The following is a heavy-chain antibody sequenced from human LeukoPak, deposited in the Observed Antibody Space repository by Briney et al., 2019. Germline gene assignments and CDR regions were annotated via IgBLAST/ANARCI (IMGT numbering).Heavy chain of an antibody. V-gene: IGHV4-39*07. CDR3: ARDLGTDIFDY. D-gene: IGHD2-21*02. Sequence: SETLSLTCTVSGGSISSTSHYWGWIRQPPGKGLEWIGSIYYSGSTYYNPSLKSRVTISVDTSKNQFSLKLSSVTAADTAVYYCARDLGTDIFDYWGQGTLVTVSS. CDR2: IYYSGST. CDR1: GGSISSTSHY. J-gene: IGHJ4*02.